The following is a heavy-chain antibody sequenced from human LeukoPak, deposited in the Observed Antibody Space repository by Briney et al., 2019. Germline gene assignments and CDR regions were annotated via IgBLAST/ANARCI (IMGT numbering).Heavy chain of an antibody. J-gene: IGHJ4*02. V-gene: IGHV3-30-3*01. CDR2: ISYDESNQ. D-gene: IGHD3-10*01. CDR3: ATPGGSGSYPSDY. CDR1: GFTFSNYA. Sequence: GGSLRLSCAASGFTFSNYAMHWVRQAPGKGLEWVAMISYDESNQYYVDSVKGRFTISRDNSKNTLYLQMNSLRAEDTAVYYCATPGGSGSYPSDYWGQGTLVTVSS.